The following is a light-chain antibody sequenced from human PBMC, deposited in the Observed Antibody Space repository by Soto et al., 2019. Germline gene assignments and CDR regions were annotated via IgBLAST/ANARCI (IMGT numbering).Light chain of an antibody. CDR2: KAS. J-gene: IGKJ1*01. CDR3: QQYSTYPCT. Sequence: DIQMTQSPSTLSASVGDRVTITCRASQTISTLLAWYQQRPGKAPNLLIYKASSLESGVPSRFSSSGSGTEFTLTIPSLQQDDFATYFCQQYSTYPCTFGQGNKVEVQ. V-gene: IGKV1-5*03. CDR1: QTISTL.